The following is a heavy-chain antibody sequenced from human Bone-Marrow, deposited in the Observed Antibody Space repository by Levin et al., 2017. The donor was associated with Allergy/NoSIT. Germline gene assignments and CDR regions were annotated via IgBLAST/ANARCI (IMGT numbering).Heavy chain of an antibody. J-gene: IGHJ4*02. CDR1: GGSFSGYY. Sequence: SETLSLTCAVYGGSFSGYYWSWIRQPPGKGLEWIGEINHSGSTNYNPSLKSRVTISVDTSKNQFSLKLSSVTAADTAVYYCARESPYGDYGPFDDYWGQGTLVTVSS. CDR2: INHSGST. CDR3: ARESPYGDYGPFDDY. D-gene: IGHD4-17*01. V-gene: IGHV4-34*01.